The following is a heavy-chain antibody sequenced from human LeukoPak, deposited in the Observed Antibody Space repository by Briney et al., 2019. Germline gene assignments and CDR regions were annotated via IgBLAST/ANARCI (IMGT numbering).Heavy chain of an antibody. CDR3: ARGGVNYWNPRY. J-gene: IGHJ4*02. D-gene: IGHD1-1*01. CDR1: GFTFSSYA. V-gene: IGHV3-23*03. CDR2: LYTGGTT. Sequence: GGSLRLSCAASGFTFSSYAMSWVRQAPGKGLEWVSLLYTGGTTYYADSVEGRFTISRDDSKNTIYLQMNTLRAEDTAVYYCARGGVNYWNPRYWGQGTLVTVSS.